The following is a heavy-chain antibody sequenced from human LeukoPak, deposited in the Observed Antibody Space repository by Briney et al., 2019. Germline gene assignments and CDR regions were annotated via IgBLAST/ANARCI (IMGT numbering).Heavy chain of an antibody. V-gene: IGHV4-59*01. CDR2: VCYSGST. CDR1: GGSISTYY. CDR3: ARERSGDYFDY. Sequence: PSETLSLTCAVSGGSISTYYWSWIRQPPGKGLEWIGYVCYSGSTNYNPSLKSRVTISVDTSKSQFSLKLSSVTAADTAVYYCARERSGDYFDYWGQGTLVTVSS. J-gene: IGHJ4*02.